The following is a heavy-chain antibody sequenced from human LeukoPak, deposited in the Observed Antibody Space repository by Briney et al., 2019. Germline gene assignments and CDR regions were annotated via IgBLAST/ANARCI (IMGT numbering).Heavy chain of an antibody. CDR1: GGSISSYY. CDR3: ARARGEYYDSSGYSFDY. J-gene: IGHJ4*02. CDR2: IYYSGST. Sequence: SETLSLTCTVSGGSISSYYWSWIRQPPGKGLEWIGYIYYSGSTNYNPSLKSRVTISVDTSKNQFSLKLSSVTAADTAVYYCARARGEYYDSSGYSFDYWGQGTLVTVSS. D-gene: IGHD3-22*01. V-gene: IGHV4-59*01.